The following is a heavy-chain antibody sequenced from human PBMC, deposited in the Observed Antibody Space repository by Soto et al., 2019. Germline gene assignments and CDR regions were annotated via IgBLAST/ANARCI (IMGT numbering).Heavy chain of an antibody. V-gene: IGHV2-5*02. J-gene: IGHJ4*02. CDR2: IFWDDEK. D-gene: IGHD2-15*01. Sequence: QITLKESGPPLVKPTQTLTLTCTFSGFSLNSRGEGVGWFRQPPRKAPAWVSLIFWDDEKCYSPFLDSRLFXXKXXSDHQVVLTMPDVDPADTAAYYCAHRRGFYQDNTGFSHVDKWGQGILVSVSS. CDR3: AHRRGFYQDNTGFSHVDK. CDR1: GFSLNSRGEG.